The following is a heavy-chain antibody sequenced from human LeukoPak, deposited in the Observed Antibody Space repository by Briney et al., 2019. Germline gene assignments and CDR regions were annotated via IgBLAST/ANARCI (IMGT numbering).Heavy chain of an antibody. D-gene: IGHD3-9*01. CDR2: IYYSGST. J-gene: IGHJ4*02. V-gene: IGHV4-39*07. CDR1: GGSLSSSSYY. Sequence: SETLSLTCTVSGGSLSSSSYYWGWIRQPPGKGLEWIGSIYYSGSTYYNPSLKSRVTISVDTSKNQFSLKLSSVTAADTAVYYCAREGVTTISYDYWGQGTLVTVSS. CDR3: AREGVTTISYDY.